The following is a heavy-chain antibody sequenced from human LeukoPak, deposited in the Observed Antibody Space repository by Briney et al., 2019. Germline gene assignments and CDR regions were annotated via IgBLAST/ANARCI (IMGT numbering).Heavy chain of an antibody. CDR2: IYYSGST. Sequence: PSETLSLTCTVSGGSISSSSYYWGWIRQPPGKGLEWIGSIYYSGSTYYNPSLKSRVTISVDTSKNQFSLKLSSVTAADTAVYYCARQNDRSHDYWGQGTLVTVSS. CDR3: ARQNDRSHDY. CDR1: GGSISSSSYY. D-gene: IGHD1-1*01. V-gene: IGHV4-39*01. J-gene: IGHJ4*02.